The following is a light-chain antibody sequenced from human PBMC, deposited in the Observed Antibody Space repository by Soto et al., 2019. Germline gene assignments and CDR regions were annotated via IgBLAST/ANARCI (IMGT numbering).Light chain of an antibody. Sequence: EIVLTQSPATLSLSPGERATLSCRASQSVRSYLAWYQQKPGQAPRLLIFDTFNRATGIPARFSGSGSGTDFTLTISSLEPEDFAVYYCQQRSNWPLTFGGG. CDR2: DTF. J-gene: IGKJ4*01. CDR3: QQRSNWPLT. CDR1: QSVRSY. V-gene: IGKV3-11*01.